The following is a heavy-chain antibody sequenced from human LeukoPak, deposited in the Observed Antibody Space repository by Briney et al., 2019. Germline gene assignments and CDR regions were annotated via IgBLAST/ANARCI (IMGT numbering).Heavy chain of an antibody. CDR1: GYTFTSYG. CDR3: ARDLPYCSSTSCYHYFDY. D-gene: IGHD2-2*01. V-gene: IGHV1-18*01. CDR2: ISAYNGNT. Sequence: ASVKVSCKASGYTFTSYGISWVRQAPGQGLEWMGWISAYNGNTNYAQKLQGRVTMTTDTSTSTAYMKLRSLRSDDTAVYYCARDLPYCSSTSCYHYFDYWGQGTLVTVSS. J-gene: IGHJ4*02.